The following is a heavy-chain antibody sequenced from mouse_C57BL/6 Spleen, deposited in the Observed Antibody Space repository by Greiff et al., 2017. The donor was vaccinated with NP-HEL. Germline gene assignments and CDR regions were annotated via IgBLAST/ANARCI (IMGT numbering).Heavy chain of an antibody. Sequence: VQLQQSGAELVKPGASVKISCKASGYAFSSYWLNWVKQRPGKGLEWIGQIYPGDGDTNYNGKFKGKATLTADKSSSTAYMQLSSLTSEDSAVYFCAREGPITTVVATKGWFAYWGQGTLVTVSA. D-gene: IGHD1-1*01. CDR3: AREGPITTVVATKGWFAY. J-gene: IGHJ3*01. V-gene: IGHV1-80*01. CDR2: IYPGDGDT. CDR1: GYAFSSYW.